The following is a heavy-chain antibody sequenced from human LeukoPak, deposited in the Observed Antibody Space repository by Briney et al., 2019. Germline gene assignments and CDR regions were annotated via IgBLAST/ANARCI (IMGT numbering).Heavy chain of an antibody. CDR1: GGSFSGYY. Sequence: PSETLSLTCAVYGGSFSGYYWSWIRQPPGKGLEWIGEINHSGSTNYNPSLKSRVTISVDTSKNQFSLKLSSVTAADTAVYYCATYSSGWYGYYFDYWGQGTLVTVSS. J-gene: IGHJ4*02. V-gene: IGHV4-34*01. D-gene: IGHD6-19*01. CDR2: INHSGST. CDR3: ATYSSGWYGYYFDY.